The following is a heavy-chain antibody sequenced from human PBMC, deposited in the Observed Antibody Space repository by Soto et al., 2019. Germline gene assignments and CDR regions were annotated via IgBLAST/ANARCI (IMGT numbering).Heavy chain of an antibody. V-gene: IGHV3-43*01. J-gene: IGHJ6*02. Sequence: GSLRLSCAASGFTFDDYTMHWVRQAPGKGLEWVSLISWDGGSTYYADSVKGRFTISRDNSKNSLYLQMNSLRTEDTALYYCAKDRGRDGYNSYGMDVWGQGTTVTVSS. D-gene: IGHD5-12*01. CDR3: AKDRGRDGYNSYGMDV. CDR1: GFTFDDYT. CDR2: ISWDGGST.